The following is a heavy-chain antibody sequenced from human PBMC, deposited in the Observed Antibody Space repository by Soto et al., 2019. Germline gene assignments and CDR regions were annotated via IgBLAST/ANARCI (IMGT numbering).Heavy chain of an antibody. J-gene: IGHJ4*02. Sequence: GGSLRLSCAASGFTFSIYSMNWVRQAPGKGLEWVSYIMPGSSHIFYADSVKGRFTISRDNAKNSLYLQMKSLRAEDTAVYYCATHRVRPYSSSATFDYWGQGTLVTVSS. CDR2: IMPGSSHI. CDR3: ATHRVRPYSSSATFDY. CDR1: GFTFSIYS. V-gene: IGHV3-48*01. D-gene: IGHD6-6*01.